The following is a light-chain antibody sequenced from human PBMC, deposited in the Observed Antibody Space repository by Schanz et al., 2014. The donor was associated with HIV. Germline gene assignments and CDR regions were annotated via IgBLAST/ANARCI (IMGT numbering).Light chain of an antibody. CDR3: QSYDTSLRVWV. V-gene: IGLV1-44*01. Sequence: QSVLTQPPSASGTPGQTVTISCSGSSSNIGSNGVNWYQQFPGTAPKLLIYGNTQRPSGVPDRFSGSKSGTSASLAISGLQAEDEADYYCQSYDTSLRVWVFGGGTKLTVL. CDR2: GNT. J-gene: IGLJ3*02. CDR1: SSNIGSNG.